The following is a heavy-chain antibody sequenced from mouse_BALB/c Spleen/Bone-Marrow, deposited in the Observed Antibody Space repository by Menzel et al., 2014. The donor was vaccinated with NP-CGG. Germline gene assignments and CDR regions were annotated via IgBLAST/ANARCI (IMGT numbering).Heavy chain of an antibody. CDR2: IYPSDSYT. CDR1: GYTFTNNW. V-gene: IGHV1-69*02. J-gene: IGHJ4*01. D-gene: IGHD1-1*01. CDR3: TRGSSYVGYSMDN. Sequence: VQLQQSGAELVRPGASVKLSCKASGYTFTNNWINWVKQRPGQGLEWTGNIYPSDSYTNYNQKFKDKATLTVDKSSSTAYMQLSSPTSEDSAVYYCTRGSSYVGYSMDNWGQGTSVTVSS.